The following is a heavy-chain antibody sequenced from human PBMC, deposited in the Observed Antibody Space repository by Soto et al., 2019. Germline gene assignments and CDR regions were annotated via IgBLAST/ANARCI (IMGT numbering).Heavy chain of an antibody. CDR2: INAGNGNT. V-gene: IGHV1-3*01. Sequence: ASVKVSFKASGYTFTSYAMHWVRQAPGQRLEWMGWINAGNGNTKYSQKFQGRVTITRDTSASTAYMELSSLRSEDTAVYYCASSLDGYGSGYFDYWGQGTLVTVSS. CDR3: ASSLDGYGSGYFDY. J-gene: IGHJ4*02. D-gene: IGHD3-10*01. CDR1: GYTFTSYA.